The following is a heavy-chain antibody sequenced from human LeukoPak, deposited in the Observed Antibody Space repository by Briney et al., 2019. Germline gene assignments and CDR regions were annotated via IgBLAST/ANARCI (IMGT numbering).Heavy chain of an antibody. J-gene: IGHJ3*02. D-gene: IGHD2-21*01. CDR3: ARGDTSLDAFDI. V-gene: IGHV4-31*03. CDR2: IYYSGST. Sequence: SETLSLTCTVSGGSISNGGHYWSWIRQHPGKGLEWIGYIYYSGSTYYNPSLKSRVTISVDTSKNQFSLKLSSVTAADTAVYYCARGDTSLDAFDIWGQGTMVTVSS. CDR1: GGSISNGGHY.